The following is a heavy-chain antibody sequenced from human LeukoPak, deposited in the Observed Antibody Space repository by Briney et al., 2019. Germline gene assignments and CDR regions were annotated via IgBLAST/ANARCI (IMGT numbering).Heavy chain of an antibody. D-gene: IGHD2-2*01. CDR2: IHHRGST. V-gene: IGHV4-31*01. CDR1: GDSISTNGYY. J-gene: IGHJ5*01. CDR3: ARFTVVNPAAQNWFDS. Sequence: SETLSLTCTVSGDSISTNGYYWSWVRQRPGKGLEWIGYIHHRGSTYYNPSLKSLVTVSVDTSNNHFSLNLSSVTAADTAVYFCARFTVVNPAAQNWFDSWGQGTLVTVSS.